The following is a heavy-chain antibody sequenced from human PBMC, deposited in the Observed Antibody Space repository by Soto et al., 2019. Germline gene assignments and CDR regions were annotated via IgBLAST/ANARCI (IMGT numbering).Heavy chain of an antibody. CDR2: ISYDGSDK. V-gene: IGHV3-30*18. J-gene: IGHJ2*01. Sequence: QVQLVESGGGVVQPGRSLRLSCTASGFTFNYYGMHWVRQAPGKGLEWVAVISYDGSDKYYADSVKGRFTISRDNSRNTVYLEMDRLRAGDTAGYYLAKRGDYCCGGRCFPRANWYFDLWGRGTLVTVSS. CDR3: AKRGDYCCGGRCFPRANWYFDL. CDR1: GFTFNYYG. D-gene: IGHD2-15*01.